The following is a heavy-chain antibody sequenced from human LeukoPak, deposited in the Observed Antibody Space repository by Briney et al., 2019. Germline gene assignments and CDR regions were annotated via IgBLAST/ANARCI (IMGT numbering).Heavy chain of an antibody. CDR3: ASYYGSGSHLYFDY. V-gene: IGHV3-66*01. Sequence: PGGSLRLSCAASGFTVSSNYMSWVRQAPGKGLEWVSVIYSGGSTYYADSVKSRFTISRDNSKNTLYLQMNSLRAEDTAVYYCASYYGSGSHLYFDYWGQGTLVTVSS. D-gene: IGHD3-10*01. J-gene: IGHJ4*02. CDR1: GFTVSSNY. CDR2: IYSGGST.